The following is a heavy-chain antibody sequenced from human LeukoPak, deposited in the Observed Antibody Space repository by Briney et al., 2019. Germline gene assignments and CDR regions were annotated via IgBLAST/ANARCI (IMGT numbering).Heavy chain of an antibody. D-gene: IGHD3-3*01. J-gene: IGHJ3*02. CDR1: GFTFSTYW. CDR3: ASPTQNYDFWSGYLDAFDI. Sequence: PGGSLRLSCAASGFTFSTYWMHWVRQAPGKGLVWVSRINTDGSSTTYADSVKGRFTISRDNANNTLYLQMNSLRAEDTAVYYCASPTQNYDFWSGYLDAFDIWGQGTMVTVSS. CDR2: INTDGSST. V-gene: IGHV3-74*01.